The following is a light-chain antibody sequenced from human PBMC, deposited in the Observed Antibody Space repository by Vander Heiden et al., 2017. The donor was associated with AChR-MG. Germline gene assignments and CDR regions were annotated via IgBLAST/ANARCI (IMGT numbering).Light chain of an antibody. CDR1: NIGSKS. CDR2: DDT. V-gene: IGLV3-21*03. CDR3: QVWDRTNDHVV. J-gene: IGLJ3*02. Sequence: SYVLAQPPPGSVAPGKTARITCGGTNIGSKSVHWFQQKPGQAPVVVVYDDTDRPSGIPERVSGSNSGNRATLTISRVEAGDEADYYCQVWDRTNDHVVFGGGTKLTGL.